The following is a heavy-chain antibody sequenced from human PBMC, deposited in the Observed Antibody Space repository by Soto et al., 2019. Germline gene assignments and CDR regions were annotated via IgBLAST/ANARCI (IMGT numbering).Heavy chain of an antibody. J-gene: IGHJ5*02. D-gene: IGHD6-19*01. CDR3: ARQYSSGWYEISWFDP. CDR1: GFTFSSYW. Sequence: EVQLVESGGGLVQPGGSLRLSCAASGFTFSSYWMSWVRQAPGKGLEWVANIKQDGSEKYYVDSVKGRFTISRDNAKNSLYLQMNSLRAEDTAVYYCARQYSSGWYEISWFDPWGQGTLVTVSS. CDR2: IKQDGSEK. V-gene: IGHV3-7*01.